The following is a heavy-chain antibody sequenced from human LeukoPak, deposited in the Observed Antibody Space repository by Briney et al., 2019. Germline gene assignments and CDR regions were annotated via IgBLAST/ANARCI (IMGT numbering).Heavy chain of an antibody. J-gene: IGHJ4*02. CDR3: AKDSRSTPPRGRLDY. V-gene: IGHV3-23*01. Sequence: GGSLRLSCAASGFTFSSYAMSWVRQAPGKGLEWVSGISGSGGTTYYADSVKGRFTISRDNSKNTYLQMNSLGAEDTAAYYCAKDSRSTPPRGRLDYWGQGTLVTVSS. CDR1: GFTFSSYA. D-gene: IGHD3-10*01. CDR2: ISGSGGTT.